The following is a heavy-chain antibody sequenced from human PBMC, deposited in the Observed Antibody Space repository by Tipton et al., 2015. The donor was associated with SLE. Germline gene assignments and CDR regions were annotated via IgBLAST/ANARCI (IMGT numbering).Heavy chain of an antibody. J-gene: IGHJ4*02. CDR3: ARANDFWSGHYALDY. Sequence: TLSLTCTVSGGSISSGHCYWTWIRQHPRQGLEWIGYVYYSGSTDYNPSLKSRLSISLDTSQNQFSLRLTSVTAADTAVYYCARANDFWSGHYALDYWGQGILVTVSS. CDR1: GGSISSGHCY. V-gene: IGHV4-31*03. CDR2: VYYSGST. D-gene: IGHD3-3*01.